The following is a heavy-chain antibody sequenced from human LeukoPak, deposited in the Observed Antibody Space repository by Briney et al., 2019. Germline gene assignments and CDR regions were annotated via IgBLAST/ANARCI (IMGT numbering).Heavy chain of an antibody. D-gene: IGHD2-15*01. CDR3: ARCKRSGGGYYYYYMDV. CDR2: ISSSGSTI. CDR1: GFTFSSYE. V-gene: IGHV3-48*03. Sequence: PGGSLRLSCAASGFTFSSYEMNWVRQAPGKGLEWVSYISSSGSTIYYADSVKGRFTISRDNAKNSLYLQMNSLRAEDTALYYCARCKRSGGGYYYYYMDVWGKGTTVTVSS. J-gene: IGHJ6*03.